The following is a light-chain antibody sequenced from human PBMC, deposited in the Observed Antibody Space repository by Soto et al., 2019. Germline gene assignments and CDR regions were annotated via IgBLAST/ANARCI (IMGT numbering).Light chain of an antibody. J-gene: IGKJ4*01. CDR1: QSINSH. Sequence: EMVLTHSPATLSLSPGERATLSCRAIQSINSHLAWYRQKPGQAPRLLIYDASNRATGIPARFSGSGSGTDFTLTISSLEPEDFGVYYCQQRSNWPPVTLGGGTKVDIK. CDR2: DAS. V-gene: IGKV3-11*01. CDR3: QQRSNWPPVT.